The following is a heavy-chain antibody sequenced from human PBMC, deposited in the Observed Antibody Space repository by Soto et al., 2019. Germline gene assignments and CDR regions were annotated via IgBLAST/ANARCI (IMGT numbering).Heavy chain of an antibody. Sequence: ASVKVSCKASGYTFTSYGIRWVIQAPGQGIEWMGWISAYNGNTNYAQKLQGRVTMTRDTSTSTAYMELRSLRSEDTAVYYCARSLVVVTALDYPGPTTLVTVSS. CDR3: ARSLVVVTALDY. CDR1: GYTFTSYG. V-gene: IGHV1-18*01. D-gene: IGHD2-21*02. CDR2: ISAYNGNT. J-gene: IGHJ4*02.